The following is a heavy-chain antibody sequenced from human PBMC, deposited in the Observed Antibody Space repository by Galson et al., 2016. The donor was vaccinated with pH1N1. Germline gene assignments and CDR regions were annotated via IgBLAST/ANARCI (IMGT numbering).Heavy chain of an antibody. Sequence: CAISGDSVSSIDAAWNWIRQSPSGGLEWLGRTYYRSRWIYDYAGSVSGRITINPDASKNPFSLQLSSVTPEDTAVYYCAREGVTESGRWENAFAIWGQGTMVTVS. D-gene: IGHD1-26*01. CDR3: AREGVTESGRWENAFAI. V-gene: IGHV6-1*01. CDR2: TYYRSRWIY. CDR1: GDSVSSIDAA. J-gene: IGHJ3*02.